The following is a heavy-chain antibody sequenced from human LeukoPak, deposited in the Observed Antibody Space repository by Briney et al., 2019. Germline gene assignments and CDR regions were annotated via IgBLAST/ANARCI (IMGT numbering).Heavy chain of an antibody. CDR1: GFTFSDYY. D-gene: IGHD3-22*01. J-gene: IGHJ4*02. CDR2: ISSSGSTI. Sequence: GGSLRLSCAASGFTFSDYYMSWIRQALGKGLEWVSYISSSGSTIYYADSVKGRFTISRDHAKNSLYLQMNSLITEDTAVSSCARDSYDYSSGYPGYWGQGTLVTVSS. V-gene: IGHV3-11*01. CDR3: ARDSYDYSSGYPGY.